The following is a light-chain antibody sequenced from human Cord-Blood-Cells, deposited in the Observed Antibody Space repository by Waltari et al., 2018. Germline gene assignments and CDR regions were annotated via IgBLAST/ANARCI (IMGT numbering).Light chain of an antibody. CDR3: QQSYRTPYT. CDR1: QSISSY. Sequence: EIQMTQSPSSLSASVGDRVTITCRASQSISSYLNWYQQKPGKAPMLLIYAASSLQSGVPSRFSGSGSETDFTLTISSLQPEDFETYYCQQSYRTPYTFGQGTKLEIK. V-gene: IGKV1-39*01. J-gene: IGKJ2*01. CDR2: AAS.